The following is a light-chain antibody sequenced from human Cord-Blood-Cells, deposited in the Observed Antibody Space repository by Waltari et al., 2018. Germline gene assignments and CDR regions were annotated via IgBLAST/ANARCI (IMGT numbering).Light chain of an antibody. CDR1: QSISSN. Sequence: DIQITQSPPSLSASVGDRVTITCRASQSISSNLNWYQQKPGKAPKLLIYAASSLQSGVPSRFSGSVSGTDFTLTISSLQPEDFATYYCQQRYSTPPWTFGQGTKVEIK. J-gene: IGKJ1*01. V-gene: IGKV1-39*01. CDR3: QQRYSTPPWT. CDR2: AAS.